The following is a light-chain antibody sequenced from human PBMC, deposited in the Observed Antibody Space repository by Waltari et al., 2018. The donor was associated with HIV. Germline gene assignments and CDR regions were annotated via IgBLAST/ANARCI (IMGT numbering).Light chain of an antibody. Sequence: ETQMTQSPASLSASVGDRVTITCRASLGIGIYLAWFQQKPGKAPKLLIYEASTLESGVPARFSGTKSGREFTLTISSLQSEDSATYYCQQYDTYPLTFGRGTKVEV. J-gene: IGKJ4*01. CDR1: LGIGIY. CDR2: EAS. V-gene: IGKV1-16*01. CDR3: QQYDTYPLT.